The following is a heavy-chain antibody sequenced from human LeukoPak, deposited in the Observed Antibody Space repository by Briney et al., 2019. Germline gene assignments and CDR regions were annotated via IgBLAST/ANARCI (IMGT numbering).Heavy chain of an antibody. D-gene: IGHD3-10*01. CDR3: ARDPRRGLGDYYMDV. V-gene: IGHV4-61*02. CDR2: IYTSGST. CDR1: GGSISSGSYY. J-gene: IGHJ6*03. Sequence: PSETLSLTCTVSGGSISSGSYYWSWIRQPAGKGLERIGRIYTSGSTNYNPSLKSRVTISVDTSKNQFSLKLSSVTAADTAVYYCARDPRRGLGDYYMDVWGKGTTVTISS.